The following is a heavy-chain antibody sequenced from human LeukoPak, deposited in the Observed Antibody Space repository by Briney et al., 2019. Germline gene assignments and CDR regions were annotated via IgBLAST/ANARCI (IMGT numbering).Heavy chain of an antibody. CDR2: IKAGNGDT. Sequence: EASVKVSCKASGYIFTKYVVHWVRQAPGQRPEWMGWIKAGNGDTKYSQNFQDRLTITRDTSASTVYMELSSLTSEVTALYYCARDDCGDTCYPGGYWGQGTLVTVSS. CDR3: ARDDCGDTCYPGGY. CDR1: GYIFTKYV. D-gene: IGHD2-21*01. V-gene: IGHV1-3*01. J-gene: IGHJ4*02.